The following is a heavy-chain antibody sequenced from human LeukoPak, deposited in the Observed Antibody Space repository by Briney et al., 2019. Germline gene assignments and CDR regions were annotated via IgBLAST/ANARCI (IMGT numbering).Heavy chain of an antibody. D-gene: IGHD3-16*01. V-gene: IGHV1-46*01. J-gene: IGHJ6*03. CDR2: INPSGGST. Sequence: ASVKVSCKASGYTFTSYYMHWVRQAPGQGLEWMGIINPSGGSTSYAQKFQGRVTMTEDTSTDTAYMELSSLRSEDTAVYYCATGQRMWGYYYYYYMDVWGKGTTVTVSS. CDR1: GYTFTSYY. CDR3: ATGQRMWGYYYYYYMDV.